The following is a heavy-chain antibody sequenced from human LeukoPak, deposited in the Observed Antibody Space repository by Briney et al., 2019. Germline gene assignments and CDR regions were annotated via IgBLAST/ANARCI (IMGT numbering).Heavy chain of an antibody. CDR1: GFTFSTYA. Sequence: GSLRLSCAASGFTFSTYAINWVRQAPGKGLEWVSGISGRGGSTHYADSVKGRFTISRDNSKNTLYLQMNSLRDEDTAVYYCARGGSSQNWGLFDYWGQGTLVTVSS. CDR3: ARGGSSQNWGLFDY. V-gene: IGHV3-23*01. CDR2: ISGRGGST. J-gene: IGHJ4*02. D-gene: IGHD7-27*01.